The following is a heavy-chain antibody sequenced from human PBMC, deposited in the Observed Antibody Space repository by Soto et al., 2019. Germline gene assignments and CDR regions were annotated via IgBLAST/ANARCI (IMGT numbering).Heavy chain of an antibody. J-gene: IGHJ3*01. D-gene: IGHD3-10*01. CDR2: IYYSGST. Sequence: SETLSLTCVVSGGSISSGGYYWSWIRQPPGKGLEWIGYIYYSGSTNYNPSLKSRVTISVDTSKNQFSLKLSSVTAADTAVYYCARVWGGGFDFWGQGTMVTVSS. CDR1: GGSISSGGYY. CDR3: ARVWGGGFDF. V-gene: IGHV4-61*08.